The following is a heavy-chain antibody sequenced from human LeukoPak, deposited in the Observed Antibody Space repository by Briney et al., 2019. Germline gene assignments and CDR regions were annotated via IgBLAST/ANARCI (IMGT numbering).Heavy chain of an antibody. CDR1: GGSISSYY. CDR2: IYYSGST. J-gene: IGHJ4*02. D-gene: IGHD3-9*01. CDR3: ASTYYDILTGYHYKPLGFDY. Sequence: PSETLSLTCTVSGGSISSYYWSWIRQPPGKGLEWIGYIYYSGSTNYNPSLKSRVTISVDTSKNQFSLKLSSVTAADTAVYYCASTYYDILTGYHYKPLGFDYWGQGTLVTVSS. V-gene: IGHV4-59*08.